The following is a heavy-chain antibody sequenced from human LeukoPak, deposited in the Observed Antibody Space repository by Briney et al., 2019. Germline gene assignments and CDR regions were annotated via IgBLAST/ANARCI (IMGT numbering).Heavy chain of an antibody. CDR2: ISGSGGST. CDR3: AKALGPLYYFDY. CDR1: GFTVSSNY. J-gene: IGHJ4*02. D-gene: IGHD1-26*01. V-gene: IGHV3-23*01. Sequence: GGSLRLSCAASGFTVSSNYMSWVRQAPGKGLEWVSAISGSGGSTYYADSVKGRFTISRDNSKNTLYLQMNSLRAEDTAVYYCAKALGPLYYFDYWGQGTLVTVSS.